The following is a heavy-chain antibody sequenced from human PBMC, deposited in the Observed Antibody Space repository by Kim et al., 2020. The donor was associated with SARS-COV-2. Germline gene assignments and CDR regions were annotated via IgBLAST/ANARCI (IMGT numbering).Heavy chain of an antibody. J-gene: IGHJ4*02. Sequence: GSAKGRFTITRDKAKNSLYLQMNSLRDEDTAVYYCVSLGGSSSSGWPYWGQGTLVTVSA. D-gene: IGHD1-26*01. CDR3: VSLGGSSSSGWPY. V-gene: IGHV3-48*02.